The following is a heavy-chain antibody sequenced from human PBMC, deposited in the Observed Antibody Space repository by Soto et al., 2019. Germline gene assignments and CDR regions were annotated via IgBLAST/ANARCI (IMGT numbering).Heavy chain of an antibody. CDR2: ISSSGGTT. D-gene: IGHD3-22*01. Sequence: GGSLRLSCAASGFTFGTSEMSWVRQAPGKGLEWISHISSSGGTTYYADSVKGRFTISRDNANHSLFLQMNSLRVADTAVYYCARWEVVTGLDYWGQGTLVTVSS. CDR3: ARWEVVTGLDY. V-gene: IGHV3-48*03. CDR1: GFTFGTSE. J-gene: IGHJ4*02.